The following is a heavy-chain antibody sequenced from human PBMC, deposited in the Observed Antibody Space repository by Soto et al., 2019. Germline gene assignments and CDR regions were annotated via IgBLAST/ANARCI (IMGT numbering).Heavy chain of an antibody. Sequence: SQTISLTCTVSGGSVSSGNYYWSLIRQPPGKGLAWIAFIYYTGSTTYTPSLESRVTISMDTPKNQFSLKLTSVTAADTAVYYCASALYCSGGSCSFAPWGQGTLVTVSS. CDR3: ASALYCSGGSCSFAP. V-gene: IGHV4-61*01. CDR2: IYYTGST. CDR1: GGSVSSGNYY. J-gene: IGHJ5*02. D-gene: IGHD2-15*01.